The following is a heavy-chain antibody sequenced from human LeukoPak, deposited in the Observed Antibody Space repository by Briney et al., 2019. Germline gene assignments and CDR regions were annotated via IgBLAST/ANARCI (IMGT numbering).Heavy chain of an antibody. CDR2: IYYSGST. V-gene: IGHV4-59*01. J-gene: IGHJ3*02. CDR3: ARGNSRVQYSSSFDAFDI. CDR1: GGSISSYY. D-gene: IGHD6-6*01. Sequence: SETLSLTCTVSGGSISSYYWSWIRRPPGKGLEWIGYIYYSGSTNYNPSLKSRVTISVDTSKNQFSLKLSSVTAADTAVYYCARGNSRVQYSSSFDAFDIWGQGTMVTVSS.